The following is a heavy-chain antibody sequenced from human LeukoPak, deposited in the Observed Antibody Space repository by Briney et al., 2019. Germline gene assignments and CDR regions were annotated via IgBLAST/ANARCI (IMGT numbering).Heavy chain of an antibody. V-gene: IGHV4-4*02. J-gene: IGHJ4*02. D-gene: IGHD6-19*01. CDR2: ISLRGRT. CDR1: GGSITTTNF. Sequence: SETLSLTCGVSGGSITTTNFWSWVRQPPGGGLEWIGEISLRGRTQYNPSLKSRGTISVDTSKNQFSLKLNSVTAADTAVYFCARQVVAVAGTGYFDYWGQGTLVTVSS. CDR3: ARQVVAVAGTGYFDY.